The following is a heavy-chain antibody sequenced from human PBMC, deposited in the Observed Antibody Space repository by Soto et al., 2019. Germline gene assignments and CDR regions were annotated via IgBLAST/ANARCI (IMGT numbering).Heavy chain of an antibody. CDR2: ISYDGSNK. V-gene: IGHV3-30-3*01. Sequence: SLRLSCAASGFTFSSYAMHWVRQAPGKGLEWVAVISYDGSNKYYADSVKGRFTISRDNSKNTLYLQMNSLRAEDTAVYYCAREVDTNHFDYWGQGTMVTVSS. CDR3: AREVDTNHFDY. D-gene: IGHD5-18*01. J-gene: IGHJ4*02. CDR1: GFTFSSYA.